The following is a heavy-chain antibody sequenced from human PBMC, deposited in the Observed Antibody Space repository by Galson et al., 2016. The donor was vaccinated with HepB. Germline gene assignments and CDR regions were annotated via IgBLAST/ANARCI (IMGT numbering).Heavy chain of an antibody. D-gene: IGHD6-13*01. CDR3: AIVAIRAAVTGGWTDS. J-gene: IGHJ5*01. CDR2: INWSGGTI. V-gene: IGHV3-9*01. CDR1: GFSFDDYA. Sequence: SLRLSCAASGFSFDDYAMHWVRQAPGKGLEWVSTINWSGGTIDYADSVRGRFTISRDNAKKYLYLQMSSLRPEDTALYYCAIVAIRAAVTGGWTDSWGQGTLVIVSS.